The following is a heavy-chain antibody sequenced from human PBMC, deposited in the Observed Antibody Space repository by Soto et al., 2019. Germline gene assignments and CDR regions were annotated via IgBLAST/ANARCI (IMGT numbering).Heavy chain of an antibody. Sequence: SETLSLTCTVSGGSISSGHSYCCFRQHPVKGLEWIGYISYSGSTYYNPSLKSRVSISVDTSKSQFSLNLDSVTAADTAVYFCARDAVLALGVPNAMDVWGQGTTVTVSS. CDR2: ISYSGST. J-gene: IGHJ6*02. CDR3: ARDAVLALGVPNAMDV. V-gene: IGHV4-30-4*08. CDR1: GGSISSGHSY. D-gene: IGHD3-3*02.